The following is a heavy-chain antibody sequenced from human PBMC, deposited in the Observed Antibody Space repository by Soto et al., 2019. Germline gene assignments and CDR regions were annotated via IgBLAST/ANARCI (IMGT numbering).Heavy chain of an antibody. D-gene: IGHD1-26*01. CDR1: GFTFSTYW. V-gene: IGHV3-74*01. CDR3: ARGGMEPVDY. J-gene: IGHJ4*02. Sequence: EVQLVESGGGLVQPGGSLRLSCAASGFTFSTYWMHWFRQAPGKGLVWVSRISGDGSSTSYAASVKGRFTISRDNARNTLFLQMNSLTAEDTAVYYCARGGMEPVDYWGQGTLVTVSS. CDR2: ISGDGSST.